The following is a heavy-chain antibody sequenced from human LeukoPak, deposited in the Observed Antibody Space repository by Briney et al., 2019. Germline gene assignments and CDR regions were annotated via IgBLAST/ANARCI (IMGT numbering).Heavy chain of an antibody. CDR2: ISSSGSTI. CDR1: GFTFSSYE. CDR3: ARVGWGLFDY. V-gene: IGHV3-48*03. Sequence: PGGSLRLSCAASGFTFSSYEMNWVRQAPGKGLEWVSYISSSGSTIYYADSVKGRFTIPRDNAKNSLYLQMNSLRAEDTAVYYCARVGWGLFDYWGQGTLVTVSS. J-gene: IGHJ4*02. D-gene: IGHD7-27*01.